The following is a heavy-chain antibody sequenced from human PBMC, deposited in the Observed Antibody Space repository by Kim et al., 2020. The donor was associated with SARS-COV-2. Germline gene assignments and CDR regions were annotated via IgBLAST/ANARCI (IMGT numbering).Heavy chain of an antibody. CDR3: ARARKQISYDAFDI. J-gene: IGHJ3*02. Sequence: NPSRKSRVTISVDTSKNQFSLKLSSVTAADTAVYYCARARKQISYDAFDIWGQGTMVTVSS. V-gene: IGHV4-34*01.